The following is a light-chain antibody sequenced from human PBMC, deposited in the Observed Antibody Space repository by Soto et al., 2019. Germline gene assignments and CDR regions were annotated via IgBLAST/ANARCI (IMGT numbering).Light chain of an antibody. V-gene: IGLV2-23*02. J-gene: IGLJ2*01. CDR2: EVS. CDR3: YSNVGVCTFI. CDR1: SSDIGKYNL. Sequence: QSVLTQPASVSGSPGQSITISCTGSSSDIGKYNLVSWYQQQSGKAPKLILYEVSRRPSGVPTRFTGSKSGNTASLTISGLQPEDDAAYYCYSNVGVCTFIFGGGTKLTVL.